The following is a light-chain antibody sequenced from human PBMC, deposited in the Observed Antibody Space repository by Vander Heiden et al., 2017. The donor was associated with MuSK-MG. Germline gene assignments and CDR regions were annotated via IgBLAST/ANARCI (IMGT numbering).Light chain of an antibody. J-gene: IGLJ3*02. V-gene: IGLV1-40*01. CDR2: GDS. Sequence: QSVLMQPPSASGAPGQRVPIPCTGSSSNIGAGYDVHWYQQLPGIAPKLLIYGDSNRPSGVPDRFSGSKSGTSPFLAITGLQAEDEADYYCQSYYSSLSSWVFGGGTKLTVL. CDR1: SSNIGAGYD. CDR3: QSYYSSLSSWV.